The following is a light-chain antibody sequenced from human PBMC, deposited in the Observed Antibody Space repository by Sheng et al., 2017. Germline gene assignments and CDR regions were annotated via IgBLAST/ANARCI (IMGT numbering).Light chain of an antibody. V-gene: IGKV1-39*01. Sequence: DIQMTQSPSSLSASVGDRVTITCQASQDISNCLNWYQQKPGKAPKLLIYDASNLETGVPSRFSGSGSGTHFTLTISNLQPEDFATYYCQQSHSAPNTFGQGTKGGDQT. CDR2: DAS. CDR1: QDISNC. J-gene: IGKJ2*01. CDR3: QQSHSAPNT.